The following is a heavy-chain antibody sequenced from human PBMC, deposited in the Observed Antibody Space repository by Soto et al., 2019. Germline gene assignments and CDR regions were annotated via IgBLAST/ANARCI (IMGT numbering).Heavy chain of an antibody. CDR1: GGSISSYY. CDR2: IYYSGST. J-gene: IGHJ3*02. D-gene: IGHD2-21*02. Sequence: SETLSLTXTVSGGSISSYYWSWIRQPPGKGLEWIGYIYYSGSTNYNPSLKSRVTISVDTSKDQFSLKLSSVTAADTAVYYCARELAYCGGDCYSDAFDIWGQGTMVTVSS. V-gene: IGHV4-59*01. CDR3: ARELAYCGGDCYSDAFDI.